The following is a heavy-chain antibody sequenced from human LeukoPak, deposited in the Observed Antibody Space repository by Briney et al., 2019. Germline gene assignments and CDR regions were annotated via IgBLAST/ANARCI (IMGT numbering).Heavy chain of an antibody. CDR2: LSSGRSP. D-gene: IGHD2-8*02. V-gene: IGHV3-69-1*01. J-gene: IGHJ4*01. Sequence: GGSLRLSCAASGFAISTYAMAWVRQAPGKGLEWISSLSSGRSPSYSDSLEGRLTMSSDNARNTLYLQMDNLRGEHTAMYYCARQLGYCAAGTCYFDSWGHGTQVTVSS. CDR1: GFAISTYA. CDR3: ARQLGYCAAGTCYFDS.